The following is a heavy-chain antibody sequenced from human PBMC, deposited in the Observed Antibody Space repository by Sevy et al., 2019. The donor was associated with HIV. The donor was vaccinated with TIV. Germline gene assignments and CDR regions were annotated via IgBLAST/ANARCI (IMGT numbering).Heavy chain of an antibody. D-gene: IGHD2-2*02. J-gene: IGHJ6*02. CDR2: IIPIFGTA. Sequence: ASVKVSCKASGGTFSSYAISWVRQAPGQGLEWMGGIIPIFGTANYAQKFQGRVTITADESTSTAYMELSSPRSEDTAVYYCASTDRAYCSSTSCYTYYGMDVWGQGTTVTVSS. CDR3: ASTDRAYCSSTSCYTYYGMDV. CDR1: GGTFSSYA. V-gene: IGHV1-69*13.